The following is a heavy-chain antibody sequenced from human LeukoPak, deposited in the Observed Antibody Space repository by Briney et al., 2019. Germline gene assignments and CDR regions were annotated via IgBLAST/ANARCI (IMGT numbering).Heavy chain of an antibody. CDR2: INPNSGGT. Sequence: GASVKLSCKASGYTFTGYYMHWVRHAPGPGLEWKGWINPNSGGTNYAQQSQGRVTMTRDTSISTAYMELSRLRSDDTAVYYCARDGGYCSGGSCYDWFDPWGQGTLVTVSS. CDR3: ARDGGYCSGGSCYDWFDP. V-gene: IGHV1-2*02. D-gene: IGHD2-15*01. CDR1: GYTFTGYY. J-gene: IGHJ5*02.